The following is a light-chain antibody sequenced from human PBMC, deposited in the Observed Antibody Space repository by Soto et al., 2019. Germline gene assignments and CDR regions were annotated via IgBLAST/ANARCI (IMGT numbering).Light chain of an antibody. CDR1: SSDVGGYNY. CDR2: DVS. Sequence: QSARAQPASVSGSPGQSITISCTGTSSDVGGYNYVSWYQQHPGKAPKLMIYDVSNRPSGVSNRFSGSKSGNTASLTISGLQAEDEADYYCSSYTSSSTLIFGTGTKV. J-gene: IGLJ1*01. V-gene: IGLV2-14*01. CDR3: SSYTSSSTLI.